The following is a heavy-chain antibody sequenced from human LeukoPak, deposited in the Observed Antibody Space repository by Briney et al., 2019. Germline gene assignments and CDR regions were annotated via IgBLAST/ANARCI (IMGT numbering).Heavy chain of an antibody. Sequence: SETLSLTCTVSGGSINSFYGRWIRQPAGEGLEWIGRMYTRGSTNFNPSLKSRVTMSVDTSKNQFSLKLSSVAAADTAAYYCARSGYYGSGSYYNRFDPWGQGTLVTVSS. CDR2: MYTRGST. CDR3: ARSGYYGSGSYYNRFDP. J-gene: IGHJ5*02. V-gene: IGHV4-4*07. D-gene: IGHD3-10*01. CDR1: GGSINSFY.